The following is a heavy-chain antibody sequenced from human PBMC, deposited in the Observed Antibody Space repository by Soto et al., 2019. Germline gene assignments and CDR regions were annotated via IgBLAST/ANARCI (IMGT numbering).Heavy chain of an antibody. CDR1: GGIFGSHG. Sequence: QVQLIQSEAEVKKPGSSVRVSCTASGGIFGSHGFSWVRQAPGQRLEWVGGFIPTLGTPNYAQKFQGRVTVTADEYTSTAYMELSRLTSEDTAVYYCARAAFRSGYYGYYYGMDVWGQGTAVNV. D-gene: IGHD3-3*01. CDR3: ARAAFRSGYYGYYYGMDV. V-gene: IGHV1-69*01. CDR2: FIPTLGTP. J-gene: IGHJ6*02.